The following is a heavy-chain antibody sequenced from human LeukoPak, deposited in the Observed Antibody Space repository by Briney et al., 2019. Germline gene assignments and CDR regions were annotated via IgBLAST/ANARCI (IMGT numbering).Heavy chain of an antibody. CDR2: INSDGSST. D-gene: IGHD2-2*01. Sequence: PGGSLRLSCAASGFTFSSYWVHWVRQAPGKGLVWVSRINSDGSSTSYADSVKGRFTISRDNAKNTLYLQMNSLRAEDTAVYYCASGTIQVGNYYHYYMDVWGKGTTVTVSS. CDR3: ASGTIQVGNYYHYYMDV. V-gene: IGHV3-74*01. CDR1: GFTFSSYW. J-gene: IGHJ6*03.